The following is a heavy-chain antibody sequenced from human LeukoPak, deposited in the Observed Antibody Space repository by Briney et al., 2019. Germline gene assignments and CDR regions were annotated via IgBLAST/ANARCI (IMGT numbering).Heavy chain of an antibody. CDR1: GFTFSGYG. V-gene: IGHV3-23*01. CDR2: ISGSSGIT. Sequence: GGSLRLSCAASGFTFSGYGMTWVRQAPGKGLEWVSAISGSSGITHYPDSVKGRFTISRDNSKNTLYMQMTSLRAEDTAVYYCAKVPYENYLYYMDVWGKGTPVTVSS. CDR3: AKVPYENYLYYMDV. J-gene: IGHJ6*03. D-gene: IGHD3-22*01.